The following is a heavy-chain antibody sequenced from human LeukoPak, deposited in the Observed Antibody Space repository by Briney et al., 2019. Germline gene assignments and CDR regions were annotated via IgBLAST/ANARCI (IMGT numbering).Heavy chain of an antibody. D-gene: IGHD5-12*01. Sequence: GGSLRLSCAASGFSFSSYGMHWVRQAPGKGLKWVAVIWYDGSNKYYADSVKGRFTISRDNSKNTLYLQMNGLRAEDTAVYYCAREADIVATKTYYYGMDVWGQGTTVTVSS. CDR3: AREADIVATKTYYYGMDV. V-gene: IGHV3-33*01. CDR1: GFSFSSYG. CDR2: IWYDGSNK. J-gene: IGHJ6*02.